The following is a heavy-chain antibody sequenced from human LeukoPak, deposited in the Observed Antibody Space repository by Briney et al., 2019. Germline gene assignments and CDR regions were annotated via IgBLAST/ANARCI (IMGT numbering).Heavy chain of an antibody. V-gene: IGHV4-38-2*01. CDR1: GYSISSGYY. J-gene: IGHJ4*02. CDR3: ARTTTPSSTSCPGQ. D-gene: IGHD2-2*01. CDR2: IYHSGST. Sequence: SETLSLTCAVSGYSISSGYYWGWIRQPPGKGLEWIGSIYHSGSTYYNPSLKIRVAISVDATKNQFSLKLSSVTAADTGVYYCARTTTPSSTSCPGQWGQGTLVTVSS.